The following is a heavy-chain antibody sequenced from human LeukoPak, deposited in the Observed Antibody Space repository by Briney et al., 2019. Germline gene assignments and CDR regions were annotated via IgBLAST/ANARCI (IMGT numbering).Heavy chain of an antibody. CDR1: GGSISSSSYY. D-gene: IGHD2-15*01. CDR2: IYYSGST. Sequence: PSETLSLTCTVSGGSISSSSYYWGWIRQPPGKGLEWIGSIYYSGSTYYNPSLKSRVTISVDTSKNQFSLKLSSVTAADTAVYYCARDVRDLGYCSGGSCYSDYYYGMDVWGQGTTVTVSS. CDR3: ARDVRDLGYCSGGSCYSDYYYGMDV. J-gene: IGHJ6*02. V-gene: IGHV4-39*07.